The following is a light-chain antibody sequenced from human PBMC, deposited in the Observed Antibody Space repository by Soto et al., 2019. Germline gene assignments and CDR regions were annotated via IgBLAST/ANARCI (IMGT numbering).Light chain of an antibody. CDR3: QSYDSSLSGYV. CDR2: ANN. Sequence: QSVLTQPPSVSGAPGQRVTISCTGGSSNIGAGNDVHWYQHLPGTAPKLLIYANNNRPSGVPDRFSGSKSGTSASLAITGLRADDEDDEYCQSYDSSLSGYVFGTGTKLTVL. V-gene: IGLV1-40*01. J-gene: IGLJ1*01. CDR1: SSNIGAGND.